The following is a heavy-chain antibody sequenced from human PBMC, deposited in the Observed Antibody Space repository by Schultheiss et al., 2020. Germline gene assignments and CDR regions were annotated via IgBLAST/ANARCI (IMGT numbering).Heavy chain of an antibody. D-gene: IGHD3-10*01. CDR1: GYTFTGYY. V-gene: IGHV1-46*01. J-gene: IGHJ6*02. Sequence: ASVKVSCKASGYTFTGYYIHWVRQAPGQGLEWMGIINPSGGSTSYAQKFQGRVTITADESTSTAYMELSSLRSEDTAVYYCARAYYGSGSSVPYYYYGMDVWGQGTTVTVSS. CDR3: ARAYYGSGSSVPYYYYGMDV. CDR2: INPSGGST.